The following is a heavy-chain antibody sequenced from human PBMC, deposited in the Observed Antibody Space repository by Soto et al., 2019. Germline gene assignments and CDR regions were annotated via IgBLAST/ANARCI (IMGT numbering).Heavy chain of an antibody. Sequence: QVQLVESGGGLVKPGGSLRLSCAASGFTFSDYYMSWIRQAPGKGLEWVSYISSSGSTIYYADSVKGRFTISRYNAKNSLYLQMISLRAEETAVYYCARDGLRSMCTFSPVYYYYYMDVWGKGTTVTVSS. CDR3: ARDGLRSMCTFSPVYYYYYMDV. V-gene: IGHV3-11*01. J-gene: IGHJ6*03. CDR2: ISSSGSTI. D-gene: IGHD1-1*01. CDR1: GFTFSDYY.